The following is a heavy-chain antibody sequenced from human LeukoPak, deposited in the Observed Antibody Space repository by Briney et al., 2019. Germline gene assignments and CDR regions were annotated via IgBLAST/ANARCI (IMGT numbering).Heavy chain of an antibody. Sequence: GGSLRLSCAASGFTFSTYWMHWVRQAPGKGLVWVSRINSDGSSTSYADSVKGRFTISRDNAKNTLYLQMSNLRAEDTAVYYCAREGATDWYFHLWGRGTLVTVSS. CDR2: INSDGSST. J-gene: IGHJ2*01. CDR3: AREGATDWYFHL. CDR1: GFTFSTYW. D-gene: IGHD5-12*01. V-gene: IGHV3-74*01.